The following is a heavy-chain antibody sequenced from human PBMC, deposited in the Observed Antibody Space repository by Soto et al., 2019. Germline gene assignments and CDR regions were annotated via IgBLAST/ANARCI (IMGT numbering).Heavy chain of an antibody. D-gene: IGHD2-2*01. V-gene: IGHV2-5*02. J-gene: IGHJ4*02. CDR1: GFSLSTSGVG. Sequence: QITLKESGPTLVKPTQTLTLTCTFSGFSLSTSGVGVGWIRQPPGKALEWLALIYWDDDKRYSPSLKSRLTITKDTSKNQVVLTMTNMDPVDTATYYCAHRPKVCITTSCYGGFDYWGQGTLVTVSS. CDR2: IYWDDDK. CDR3: AHRPKVCITTSCYGGFDY.